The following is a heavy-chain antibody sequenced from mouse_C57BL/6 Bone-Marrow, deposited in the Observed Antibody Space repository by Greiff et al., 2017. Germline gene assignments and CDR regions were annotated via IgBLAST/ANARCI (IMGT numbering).Heavy chain of an antibody. Sequence: QVQLQQPGTELVKPGASVKLSCKASGYTFTSYWMHWVKQRPGKGLEWIGRIYPGDGDTNYNGKFKGKATLTADKSSSTAYMQLSSLTSEDSAVYFCARRRLRRRDYAMDYWGQGTSVTVSS. J-gene: IGHJ4*01. CDR1: GYTFTSYW. CDR3: ARRRLRRRDYAMDY. D-gene: IGHD2-2*01. CDR2: IYPGDGDT. V-gene: IGHV1-82*01.